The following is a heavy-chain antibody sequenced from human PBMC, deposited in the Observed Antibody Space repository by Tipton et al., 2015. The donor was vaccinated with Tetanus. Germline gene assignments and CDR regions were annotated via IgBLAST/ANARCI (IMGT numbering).Heavy chain of an antibody. CDR3: ARGTPIVVVVAATQYAFDI. CDR1: GGSFSGYY. V-gene: IGHV4-34*01. Sequence: TLSLICAVYGGSFSGYYWSWIRQPPGKGLEWIGEINHSGSTNYNPSLKSRVTISVDTSKNRFSLKLSSVTAADTAVYYCARGTPIVVVVAATQYAFDIWGQGTMVTVSS. CDR2: INHSGST. D-gene: IGHD2-15*01. J-gene: IGHJ3*02.